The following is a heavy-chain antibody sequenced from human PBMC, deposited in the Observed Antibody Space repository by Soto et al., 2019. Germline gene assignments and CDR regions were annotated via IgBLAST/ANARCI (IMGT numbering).Heavy chain of an antibody. CDR2: IIPIFGTA. Sequence: ASVKVSCKASGGTFSSYAISWVRQAPGQGLEWMGGIIPIFGTANYAQKFQGRVTITADESTSTAYMELSSLRSEDTAVYYCARADSSGPTFDYWGQGNLVTVSS. D-gene: IGHD6-25*01. CDR1: GGTFSSYA. J-gene: IGHJ4*02. CDR3: ARADSSGPTFDY. V-gene: IGHV1-69*13.